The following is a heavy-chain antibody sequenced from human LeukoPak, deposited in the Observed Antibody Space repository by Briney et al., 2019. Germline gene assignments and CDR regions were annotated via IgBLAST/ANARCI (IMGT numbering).Heavy chain of an antibody. CDR2: IKQDGSEK. J-gene: IGHJ4*02. CDR1: GFIFVNHW. V-gene: IGHV3-7*01. D-gene: IGHD3-22*01. Sequence: GGSLRLSCAASGFIFVNHWMSWVRQAPGKGLEWVANIKQDGSEKYYVDSVKGRFTISRDNAKNSLYLQMNSLRAEDTAVYYCARGAYYYDSSGRNNYFDYWGQGTLVTVSS. CDR3: ARGAYYYDSSGRNNYFDY.